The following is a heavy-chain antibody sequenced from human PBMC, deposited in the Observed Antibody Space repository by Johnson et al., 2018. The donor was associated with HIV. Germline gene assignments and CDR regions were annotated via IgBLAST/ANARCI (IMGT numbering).Heavy chain of an antibody. D-gene: IGHD5-24*01. CDR3: ARGCRDGYTCDAFDI. CDR2: IYSCGST. Sequence: VQLVESGGGLVQPGGSLRLSCAASGITVSSNYMTWVHQAPGKGLEWVSVIYSCGSTYYADSVKGRFTISRDNSKNTLYLQMNSLRAEDTAVYFCARGCRDGYTCDAFDIWGQGTMVTVSS. CDR1: GITVSSNY. J-gene: IGHJ3*02. V-gene: IGHV3-66*01.